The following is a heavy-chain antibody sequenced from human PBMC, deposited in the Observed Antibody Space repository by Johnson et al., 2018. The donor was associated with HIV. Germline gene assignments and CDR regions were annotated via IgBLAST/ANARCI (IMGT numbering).Heavy chain of an antibody. J-gene: IGHJ3*02. CDR3: ASPGGGVVITRLGHDAFDI. D-gene: IGHD3-3*01. CDR2: ISYDGSNK. V-gene: IGHV3-30*03. CDR1: GFTLSSYG. Sequence: QVQLVESGGGVVQPGRSLRLSCAASGFTLSSYGMHWVRQAPGKGLEWVAVISYDGSNKYYADSVKGRFTISRDNSKNTLYLQMNSLRAEDTAVYYCASPGGGVVITRLGHDAFDIWGQGTMVTVSS.